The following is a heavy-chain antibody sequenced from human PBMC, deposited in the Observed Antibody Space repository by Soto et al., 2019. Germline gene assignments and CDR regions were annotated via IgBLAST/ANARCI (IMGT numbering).Heavy chain of an antibody. J-gene: IGHJ4*02. Sequence: KGLEWVAVISYDGSNKYYADSVKGRFTISRDNSKNTLYLQMNSLRAEDTAVYYCAKGVSIVVVPAATDYWGQGTLVIVSS. CDR2: ISYDGSNK. V-gene: IGHV3-30*18. D-gene: IGHD2-2*01. CDR3: AKGVSIVVVPAATDY.